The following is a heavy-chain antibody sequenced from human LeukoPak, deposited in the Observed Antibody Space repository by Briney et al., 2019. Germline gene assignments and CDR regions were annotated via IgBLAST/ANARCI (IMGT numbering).Heavy chain of an antibody. Sequence: SLKVSCKASGFTFARSAVQWVRQARGQRPEWIGWIVIANGNTNYAQKFQERLTITRDMSTSTAYMELSSLRSEDTAVYYCAAEDDFLTGYYDFDYWGQGTVVTVSS. CDR3: AAEDDFLTGYYDFDY. V-gene: IGHV1-58*01. D-gene: IGHD3-9*01. CDR2: IVIANGNT. J-gene: IGHJ4*02. CDR1: GFTFARSA.